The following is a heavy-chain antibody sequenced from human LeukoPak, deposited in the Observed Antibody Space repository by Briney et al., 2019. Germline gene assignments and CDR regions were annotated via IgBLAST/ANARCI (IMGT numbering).Heavy chain of an antibody. V-gene: IGHV4-4*07. CDR1: GGSISSYY. Sequence: PSETLSLTCTVSGGSISSYYWSWIRQPAGKGLEWIGRIYTSGSTNYNPSLKSRVTMSVDTSKNQFSLKLSSVTAADTAVYYCASQGYSSSWPYYYYGMDVWGQGTTVTVSS. CDR2: IYTSGST. J-gene: IGHJ6*02. CDR3: ASQGYSSSWPYYYYGMDV. D-gene: IGHD6-13*01.